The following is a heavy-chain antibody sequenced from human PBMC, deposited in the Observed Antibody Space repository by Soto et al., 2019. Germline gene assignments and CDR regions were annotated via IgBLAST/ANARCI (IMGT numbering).Heavy chain of an antibody. CDR2: IYYSGST. CDR3: ARPRIHVLRFLEWFPDDGFDP. D-gene: IGHD3-3*01. Sequence: PSETLSLTCTVSGGSISSSSYYWGWIRQPPGKGLEWIGSIYYSGSTYYNPSLKSRVTISVDTSKNQFSLKLSSVTAADTAVYYCARPRIHVLRFLEWFPDDGFDPWGQGTLVTVSS. CDR1: GGSISSSSYY. V-gene: IGHV4-39*01. J-gene: IGHJ5*02.